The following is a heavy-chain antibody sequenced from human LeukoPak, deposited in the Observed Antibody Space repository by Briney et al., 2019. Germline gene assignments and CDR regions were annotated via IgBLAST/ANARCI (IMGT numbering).Heavy chain of an antibody. CDR2: INSDGSSS. J-gene: IGHJ6*03. CDR3: ARRAGTVTSSYKGYYYYYYMDV. V-gene: IGHV3-74*01. Sequence: GGSLRLSCVVSRLTFNSNAMYWVRQAPGKGLVWVSRINSDGSSSSYADSVKGRFTISRDNAKNTLYLQMNSLRAEDTAVYYCARRAGTVTSSYKGYYYYYYMDVWGKGTTVTVSS. D-gene: IGHD4-17*01. CDR1: RLTFNSNA.